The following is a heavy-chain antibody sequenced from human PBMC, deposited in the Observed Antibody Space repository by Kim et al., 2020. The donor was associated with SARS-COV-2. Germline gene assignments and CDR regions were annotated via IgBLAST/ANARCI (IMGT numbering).Heavy chain of an antibody. Sequence: GGSLRLSCAASGFTFRNAWMNWVRPAPGKGLEWVGRIKSKTNGGTTGYAAPVKGRFTISRDDSKNTLYLQMNSLKTEDTAVYYCTPELGDYCGGDCYSRVWGQGTTVTVSS. CDR3: TPELGDYCGGDCYSRV. D-gene: IGHD2-21*02. J-gene: IGHJ6*02. V-gene: IGHV3-15*01. CDR2: IKSKTNGGTT. CDR1: GFTFRNAW.